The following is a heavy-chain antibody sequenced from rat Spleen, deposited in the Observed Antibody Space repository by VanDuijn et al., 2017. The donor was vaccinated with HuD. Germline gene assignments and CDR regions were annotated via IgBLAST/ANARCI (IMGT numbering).Heavy chain of an antibody. CDR3: ASRDY. V-gene: IGHV5-29*01. CDR1: GFTFSDYY. CDR2: ISHDGSST. Sequence: QLVESDGGLVQPGRSLKLSCAASGFTFSDYYMAWVRQAPTKGLEWVATISHDGSSTYYRDSVKGRFTISRDNAKSTLYLQMDSLRSEDTATYYCASRDYWGQGVMVTVSS. J-gene: IGHJ2*01.